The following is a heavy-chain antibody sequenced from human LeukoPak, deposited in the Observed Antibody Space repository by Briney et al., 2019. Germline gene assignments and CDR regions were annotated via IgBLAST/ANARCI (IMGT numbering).Heavy chain of an antibody. CDR3: ARGGGYYDSSGYYEDAFDI. D-gene: IGHD3-22*01. J-gene: IGHJ3*02. V-gene: IGHV1-46*01. Sequence: ASVKVSCKASGYTFTSYYMHWVRQAPGQGLEWMGIINPSGGSTSYAQKFQGRVTMTRGMSTSTVYMELSSLRSEDTAVYYCARGGGYYDSSGYYEDAFDIWGQGTMVTVSS. CDR1: GYTFTSYY. CDR2: INPSGGST.